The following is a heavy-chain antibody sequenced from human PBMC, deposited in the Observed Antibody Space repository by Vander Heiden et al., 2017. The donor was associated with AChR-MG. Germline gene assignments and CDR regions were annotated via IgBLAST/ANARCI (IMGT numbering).Heavy chain of an antibody. Sequence: EVLLLESGGGLVQPGGSPRLPSAASGFPFSSYAMGWVRQAPGKGLEWVSAISGSGGSTYYADSVKGRFTISRDNSKNTLYLQMNSLRAEDTAVYYCARTGVHYYYYYMDVWGKGTTVTVSS. D-gene: IGHD3-3*01. J-gene: IGHJ6*03. CDR3: ARTGVHYYYYYMDV. CDR1: GFPFSSYA. V-gene: IGHV3-23*01. CDR2: ISGSGGST.